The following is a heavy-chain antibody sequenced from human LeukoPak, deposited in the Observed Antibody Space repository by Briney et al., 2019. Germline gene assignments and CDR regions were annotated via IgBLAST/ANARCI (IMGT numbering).Heavy chain of an antibody. CDR2: MDPSGGST. J-gene: IGHJ5*02. V-gene: IGHV1-46*01. CDR1: GYTFTRFH. CDR3: ARGHSFRGGYVSRWLDP. Sequence: ASVKVSCKTSGYTFTRFHKHWVRQAPGQGLDWMGIMDPSGGSTTYAQNFQGRVTMTRDTSTNTFYMELSSLRFDDTAIYFCARGHSFRGGYVSRWLDPWGQGTLVTVSS. D-gene: IGHD3-10*01.